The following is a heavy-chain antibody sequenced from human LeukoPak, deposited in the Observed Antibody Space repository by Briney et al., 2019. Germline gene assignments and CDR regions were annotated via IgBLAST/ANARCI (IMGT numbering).Heavy chain of an antibody. J-gene: IGHJ3*02. CDR2: INSDGSST. Sequence: GGSLRLSCAASGFTFSSYWMHWVRQAPGKGLVWVSRINSDGSSTSYADSVKGRFTISRDNAKNTLYLQMSSLRAEDTAVYYCARGGQNDYVWGSYRQADDAFDIWGQGTMATVSS. CDR1: GFTFSSYW. CDR3: ARGGQNDYVWGSYRQADDAFDI. D-gene: IGHD3-16*02. V-gene: IGHV3-74*01.